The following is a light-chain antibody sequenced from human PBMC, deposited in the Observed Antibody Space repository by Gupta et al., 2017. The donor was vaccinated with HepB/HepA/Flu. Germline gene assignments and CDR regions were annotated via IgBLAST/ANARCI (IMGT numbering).Light chain of an antibody. CDR1: QSVGPY. V-gene: IGKV3-11*01. CDR3: QRPGNWPLFT. Sequence: DNVLTQSPATLSLSPGERATLSCRATQSVGPYLDWYQHKPGQAPRLLIYDASNRDPGITARFSGSGFGIDFTLTISRREPEHFAVYYCQRPGNWPLFTFGHGTNVDIK. CDR2: DAS. J-gene: IGKJ3*01.